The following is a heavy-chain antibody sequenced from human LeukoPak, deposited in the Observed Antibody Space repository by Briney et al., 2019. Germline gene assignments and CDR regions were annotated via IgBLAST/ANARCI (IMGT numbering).Heavy chain of an antibody. V-gene: IGHV4-59*02. Sequence: SETLSLTRTVFGDSVAGYFLNWVRQPPGKGLEWIGHIYKIGTTNYNPSLKSRLTISADTSKNQFSLQLRSVTAADTAVYYCVIGVGWQPDYWGQGALVTVSS. CDR1: GDSVAGYF. CDR2: IYKIGTT. D-gene: IGHD2-15*01. CDR3: VIGVGWQPDY. J-gene: IGHJ4*02.